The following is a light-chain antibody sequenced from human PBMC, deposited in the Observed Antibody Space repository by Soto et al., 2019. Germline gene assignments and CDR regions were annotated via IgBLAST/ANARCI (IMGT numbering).Light chain of an antibody. J-gene: IGKJ4*01. V-gene: IGKV1-5*03. CDR1: QSISTW. Sequence: DIQMTQSPSTLSASVGDRVTITCRASQSISTWLAWFQQKPGKAPNLLIYKASSLESGVPSRFSGSRSGTEFTLTISTLQPDDFATYYCQQYSSSPLTFGGGTKVEIK. CDR3: QQYSSSPLT. CDR2: KAS.